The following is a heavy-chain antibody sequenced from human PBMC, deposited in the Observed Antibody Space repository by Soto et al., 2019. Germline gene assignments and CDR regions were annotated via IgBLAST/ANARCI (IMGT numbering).Heavy chain of an antibody. Sequence: GASVKVSCKASGVTFSSYAISWVRQAPGQGLEWMGGIIPIFGTANYAQKFQGRVTITADESTSTAYMELSSLRSEDTAVYYCARGLRVSGDAFDIWGQGTMVTVSS. V-gene: IGHV1-69*13. J-gene: IGHJ3*02. D-gene: IGHD4-17*01. CDR2: IIPIFGTA. CDR3: ARGLRVSGDAFDI. CDR1: GVTFSSYA.